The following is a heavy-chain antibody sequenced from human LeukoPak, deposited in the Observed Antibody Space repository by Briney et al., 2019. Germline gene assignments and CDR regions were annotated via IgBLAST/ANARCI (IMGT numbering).Heavy chain of an antibody. CDR3: AREGGLRYFDWLFDYFDY. Sequence: SETLSLTCTVSGGSISSYYWSWIRQPAGKGLEWIGRIETSGNTNYKPSLKSRVTMSVDTSKNQFSLKLSSVTAADTAVYYCAREGGLRYFDWLFDYFDYWGQGTLVTVSS. CDR2: IETSGNT. V-gene: IGHV4-4*07. D-gene: IGHD3-9*01. J-gene: IGHJ4*02. CDR1: GGSISSYY.